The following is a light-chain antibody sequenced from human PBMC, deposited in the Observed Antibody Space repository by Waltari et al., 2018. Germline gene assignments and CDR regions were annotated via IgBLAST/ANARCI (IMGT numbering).Light chain of an antibody. V-gene: IGKV1-16*02. J-gene: IGKJ4*01. CDR1: QAISTF. CDR2: AAS. Sequence: TCRASQAISTFLACFQLKPGKAPKSLIYAASTLQAGVSSNFSGSGSGTDFTLTISSLQPGDCATYYCQQYSTFPPTFGGGTRVEI. CDR3: QQYSTFPPT.